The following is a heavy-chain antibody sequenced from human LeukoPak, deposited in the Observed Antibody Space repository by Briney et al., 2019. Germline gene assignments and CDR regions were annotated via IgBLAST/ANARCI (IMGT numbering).Heavy chain of an antibody. V-gene: IGHV3-23*01. Sequence: GGSLRLSCAASGFTFSTYAMSWVRQAPGKGLEWVSGIKSSGDTTYYADSVKGRFTISRDNSKNTLYLQMNSLRAEDTAVYYCAGYGKSKLDYWGQGTLVTVSS. CDR3: AGYGKSKLDY. J-gene: IGHJ4*02. D-gene: IGHD1-1*01. CDR2: IKSSGDTT. CDR1: GFTFSTYA.